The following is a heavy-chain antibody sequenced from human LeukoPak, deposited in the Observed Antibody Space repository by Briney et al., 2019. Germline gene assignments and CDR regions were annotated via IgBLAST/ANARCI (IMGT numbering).Heavy chain of an antibody. CDR3: ARDGSSWYGYYYCYMDV. V-gene: IGHV1-2*02. Sequence: ASVKVSCKASGYTFTGYYMHWVRQAPGQGLEWMGWINPNSGGTNYAQKFQGRVTMTRDTSISTAYMELSRLRSDDTAVYYCARDGSSWYGYYYCYMDVWGKGTTVTVSS. CDR2: INPNSGGT. CDR1: GYTFTGYY. J-gene: IGHJ6*03. D-gene: IGHD6-13*01.